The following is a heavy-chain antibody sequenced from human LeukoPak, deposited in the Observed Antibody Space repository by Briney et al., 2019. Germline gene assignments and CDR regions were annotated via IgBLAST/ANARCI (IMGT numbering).Heavy chain of an antibody. CDR2: ISYDGSNK. V-gene: IGHV3-30*04. CDR1: GFTFSSYA. Sequence: GGSLRLSCAASGFTFSSYAMHWVRQAPGKGLEWVAVISYDGSNKYYADSVKGRFTISRDNSKNTLYLQMNSLRAEDTAVYYCARESCSSTSCYYYYYYGMDVWGKGTTVTVSS. J-gene: IGHJ6*04. CDR3: ARESCSSTSCYYYYYYGMDV. D-gene: IGHD2-2*01.